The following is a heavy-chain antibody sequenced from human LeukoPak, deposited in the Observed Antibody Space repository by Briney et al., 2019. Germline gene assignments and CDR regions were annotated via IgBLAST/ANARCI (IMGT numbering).Heavy chain of an antibody. D-gene: IGHD5-18*01. CDR2: IYYSGST. CDR3: ARDNGYSYGYAWFDP. V-gene: IGHV4-61*01. Sequence: SSETLPLTCTVSGGSVSSGSYYWSWIRQPPGKGLEWIGYIYYSGSTNYNPSLKSRVTISVDTSKNQFSLKLSSVTAADTAVYYCARDNGYSYGYAWFDPWGQGTLVTVSS. CDR1: GGSVSSGSYY. J-gene: IGHJ5*02.